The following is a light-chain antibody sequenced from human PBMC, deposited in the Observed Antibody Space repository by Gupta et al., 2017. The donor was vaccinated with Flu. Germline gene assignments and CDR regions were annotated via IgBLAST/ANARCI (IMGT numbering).Light chain of an antibody. J-gene: IGLJ2*01. V-gene: IGLV3-21*02. CDR3: QVWDSSSDHPVV. CDR1: NLGSKT. Sequence: ARITCGGNNLGSKTVHWYQQKPGQAPVLVVYDDSDRPSGIPERFSGSNSGNTATLTISRVEAGDEADYYCQVWDSSSDHPVVFGGGTKLTVL. CDR2: DDS.